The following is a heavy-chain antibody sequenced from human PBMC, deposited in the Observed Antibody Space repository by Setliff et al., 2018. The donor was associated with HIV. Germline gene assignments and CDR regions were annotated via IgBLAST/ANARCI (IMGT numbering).Heavy chain of an antibody. CDR1: GGTFSSYA. CDR3: ATGLSSTDPSSNS. D-gene: IGHD1-1*01. V-gene: IGHV1-69*13. CDR2: IIPIFGTA. Sequence: VTVSCKASGGTFSSYAISWVRQAPGQGLEWMGGIIPIFGTANYAQKFQGRVTITADESTSTAYMELSSLRSDDTAVYYCATGLSSTDPSSNSWGQGTPVTVSS. J-gene: IGHJ4*02.